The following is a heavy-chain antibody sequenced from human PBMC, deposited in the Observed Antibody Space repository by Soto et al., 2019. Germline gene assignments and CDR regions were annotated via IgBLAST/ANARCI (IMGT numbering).Heavy chain of an antibody. Sequence: ASVKVSCKASGYTFTGYYMHWVRQAPGQGLEWMGWINPNSGGTNYAQKFQGWVTMTRDTSISTAYMELSRLRSDDTAVYYCAISGGAAAGTYYYYGMDVWGQGTTVTVSS. CDR3: AISGGAAAGTYYYYGMDV. J-gene: IGHJ6*02. CDR2: INPNSGGT. CDR1: GYTFTGYY. D-gene: IGHD6-13*01. V-gene: IGHV1-2*04.